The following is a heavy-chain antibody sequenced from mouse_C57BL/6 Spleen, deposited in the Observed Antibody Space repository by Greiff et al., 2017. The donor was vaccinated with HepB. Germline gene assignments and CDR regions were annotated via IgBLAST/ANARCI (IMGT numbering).Heavy chain of an antibody. D-gene: IGHD2-3*01. CDR2: ISYDGSN. CDR3: ARDGYYVHWYFDV. V-gene: IGHV3-6*01. Sequence: ESGPGLVKPSQSLSLTCSVTGYSITSDYYWNWIRQFPGNKLEWMGYISYDGSNNYNPSLKNRISITRDTSKNQFFLKLNSVTTEDTATYYCARDGYYVHWYFDVWGTGTTVTVSS. CDR1: GYSITSDYY. J-gene: IGHJ1*03.